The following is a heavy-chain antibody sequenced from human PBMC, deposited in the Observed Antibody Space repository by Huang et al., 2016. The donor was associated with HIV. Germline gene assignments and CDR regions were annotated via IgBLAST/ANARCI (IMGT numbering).Heavy chain of an antibody. V-gene: IGHV3-21*01. CDR1: GFTLTTFS. CDR2: INVPGTHI. D-gene: IGHD4-17*01. Sequence: EVQLVESGGGLVKPGGSLRLSCAASGFTLTTFSMTWVRQAPGRDLQWVACINVPGTHIYYADSVEGRFTISRDNTRNSLYLQWNGLRAEDTAVYYCVRIGYGENSYGSGYFDPWGQGTLVAVSS. J-gene: IGHJ5*02. CDR3: VRIGYGENSYGSGYFDP.